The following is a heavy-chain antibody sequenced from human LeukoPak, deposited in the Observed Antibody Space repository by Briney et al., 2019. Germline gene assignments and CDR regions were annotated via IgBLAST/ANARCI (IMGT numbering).Heavy chain of an antibody. V-gene: IGHV4-34*01. CDR1: GVSFSGYY. CDR3: ARVGTITMVRGVITV. J-gene: IGHJ4*02. CDR2: INHSGST. Sequence: SETLSLTCAVYGVSFSGYYWSWIRQPPGKGLEWIGEINHSGSTNYNPSLKSRVTISVDTSKNQFSLKLSSVTAADTAVYYCARVGTITMVRGVITVWGQGTLVTVSS. D-gene: IGHD3-10*01.